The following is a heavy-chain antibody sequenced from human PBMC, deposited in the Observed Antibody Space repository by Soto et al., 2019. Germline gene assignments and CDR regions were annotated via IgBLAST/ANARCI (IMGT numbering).Heavy chain of an antibody. J-gene: IGHJ3*02. D-gene: IGHD6-25*01. CDR1: GFTFSSYA. Sequence: EVQLLESGGGLVQPGGSLRLSCAASGFTFSSYAMSWVRQAPGKGLEWVSAISGSGGSTYYADSVKGRFTISRDNSKNAPYLQKNGLRAEDTAVYYCARDNSSADGFDSWGQGTMVTVSS. CDR2: ISGSGGST. CDR3: ARDNSSADGFDS. V-gene: IGHV3-23*01.